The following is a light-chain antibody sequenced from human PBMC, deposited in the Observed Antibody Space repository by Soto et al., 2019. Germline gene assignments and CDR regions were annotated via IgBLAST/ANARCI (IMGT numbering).Light chain of an antibody. CDR1: QSVSSSY. CDR3: QQYGSSPLT. J-gene: IGKJ1*01. CDR2: GAS. V-gene: IGKV3-20*01. Sequence: EMVFTQSPGTLSLSPGERATLSCRPSQSVSSSYLAWYQQKPGQAPRLLIYGASSRATGIPDRFSGSGSGTDFTLTISRLEPEDFAVYYCQQYGSSPLTFGQGTKV.